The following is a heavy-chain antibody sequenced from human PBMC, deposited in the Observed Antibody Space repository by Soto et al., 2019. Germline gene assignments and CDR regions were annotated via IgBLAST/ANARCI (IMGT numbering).Heavy chain of an antibody. V-gene: IGHV3-23*01. CDR3: ATPYYYGSGSLYYFDY. Sequence: PGGSLRLSCAASGFTFSSYSMNWVRQAPGKGLEWVSAISGSGGSTYYADSVKGRFTISRDNSKNTLYLQMNSLRAEDTAVYYCATPYYYGSGSLYYFDYWGQGTLVTVSS. CDR1: GFTFSSYS. J-gene: IGHJ4*02. CDR2: ISGSGGST. D-gene: IGHD3-10*01.